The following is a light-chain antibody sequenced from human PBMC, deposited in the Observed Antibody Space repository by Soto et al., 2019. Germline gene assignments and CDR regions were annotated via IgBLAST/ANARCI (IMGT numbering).Light chain of an antibody. V-gene: IGKV1-5*03. J-gene: IGKJ4*01. Sequence: DIQMTQSPSSLSASVGDRVAITCRASRSISSWLAWYQHKPGKAPKLLIYKASTIESGVPSRFSGSGSGTEFTLTISSLQPDDFATYYCQQYNSNPLTFGGGTKVEIK. CDR1: RSISSW. CDR3: QQYNSNPLT. CDR2: KAS.